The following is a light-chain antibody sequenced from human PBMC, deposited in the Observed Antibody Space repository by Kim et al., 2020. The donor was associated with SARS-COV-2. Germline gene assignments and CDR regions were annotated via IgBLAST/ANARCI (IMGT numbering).Light chain of an antibody. CDR1: QSLSSS. V-gene: IGKV3-15*01. J-gene: IGKJ2*01. CDR2: GAS. Sequence: SASPGEMPPLTCRASQSLSSSLAWYQQKPGQAPRLLISGASTRATGVPARFSGSGSGTEFTLSISSLQSEDFAVYYCQQYNNVPYTFGQGTKLEI. CDR3: QQYNNVPYT.